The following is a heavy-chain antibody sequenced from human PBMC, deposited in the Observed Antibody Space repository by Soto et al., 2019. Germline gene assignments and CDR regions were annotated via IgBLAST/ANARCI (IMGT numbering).Heavy chain of an antibody. D-gene: IGHD2-15*01. CDR2: ITPLFGIP. V-gene: IGHV1-69*17. J-gene: IGHJ5*02. Sequence: QVQLVQSGAEVKKPGSSVKVSCKASGGTSRSLSITWVRQAPGQGLEWMGGITPLFGIPNYPQKFQGRLTIAADKSTGTAYLEVSRLGSGDTAVYYCARDTHAAGGWFDTWGRGTLVTVSS. CDR1: GGTSRSLS. CDR3: ARDTHAAGGWFDT.